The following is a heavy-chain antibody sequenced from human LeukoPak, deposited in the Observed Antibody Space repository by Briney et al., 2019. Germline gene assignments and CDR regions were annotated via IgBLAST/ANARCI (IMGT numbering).Heavy chain of an antibody. J-gene: IGHJ6*02. D-gene: IGHD6-19*01. Sequence: SVKVSCTASGGTFSSYAISWVRQAPGQGLEWMGRIIPILGIANYAQKFQGRVTITADKSTSTAYMELSSLRSEDTAVYYCARGWYSSGSSYYYGMDVWGQGTTVTVSS. CDR2: IIPILGIA. V-gene: IGHV1-69*04. CDR3: ARGWYSSGSSYYYGMDV. CDR1: GGTFSSYA.